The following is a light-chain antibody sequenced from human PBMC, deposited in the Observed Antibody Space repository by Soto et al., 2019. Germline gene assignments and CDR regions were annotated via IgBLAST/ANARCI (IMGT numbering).Light chain of an antibody. J-gene: IGLJ2*01. Sequence: QSALTQPASVSGSPRQSITISCTGTSSDVGGYNYVSWYQQHPGKAPQLMIYDVSNRPSGVSNRFSGSKSGNTASLTISGLQAEDEADYYCCSYTSSSTVVFGGGTKVTVL. CDR2: DVS. CDR1: SSDVGGYNY. CDR3: CSYTSSSTVV. V-gene: IGLV2-14*01.